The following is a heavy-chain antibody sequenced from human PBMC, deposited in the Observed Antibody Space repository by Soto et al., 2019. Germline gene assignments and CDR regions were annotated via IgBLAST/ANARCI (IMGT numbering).Heavy chain of an antibody. V-gene: IGHV3-23*01. CDR3: ASRGSGSYYDY. J-gene: IGHJ4*02. CDR2: ISGSGGST. Sequence: EVQLLESGGGLVQPGGSLRLSCAASGFTFSSYAMRWVRQAPVKGLEWVSAISGSGGSTYYADSVKGRFTISRDNSKNTLYLQMNSLSAQDTAVYYCASRGSGSYYDYWGQGPLVTVSS. CDR1: GFTFSSYA. D-gene: IGHD1-26*01.